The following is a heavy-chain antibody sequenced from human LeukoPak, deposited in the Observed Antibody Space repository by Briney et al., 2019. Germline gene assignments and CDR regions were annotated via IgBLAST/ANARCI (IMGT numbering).Heavy chain of an antibody. CDR1: GFTFSSYG. D-gene: IGHD6-13*01. V-gene: IGHV3-33*01. CDR2: IWYDGSNK. J-gene: IGHJ6*02. CDR3: AREGSHSSSWYNHYYYGVDV. Sequence: GGSLRLSCAASGFTFSSYGMHWVRQAPGKGLEWVAVIWYDGSNKYYADPVKGRFTISRDNSKNTLYLQMNSLRAEDTAVYYCAREGSHSSSWYNHYYYGVDVWGQGTTVTVSS.